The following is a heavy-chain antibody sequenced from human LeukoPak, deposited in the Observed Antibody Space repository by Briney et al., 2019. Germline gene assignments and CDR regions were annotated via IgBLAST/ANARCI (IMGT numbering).Heavy chain of an antibody. J-gene: IGHJ5*02. V-gene: IGHV3-23*01. Sequence: RGSLRLSCAASVFTFSIYAMSWVRHAPGKGLEWVSAISGSGGSTYYADSVKGRFTISRDNSKNTLYLQMNSLRAEDTAVYYCAQRAYRIWFDPWGQGTLVTVSS. D-gene: IGHD3-16*02. CDR2: ISGSGGST. CDR3: AQRAYRIWFDP. CDR1: VFTFSIYA.